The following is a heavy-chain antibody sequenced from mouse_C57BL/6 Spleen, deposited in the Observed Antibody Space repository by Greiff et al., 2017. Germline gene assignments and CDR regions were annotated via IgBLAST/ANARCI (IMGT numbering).Heavy chain of an antibody. CDR1: GYSITSGYY. Sequence: EVQLQESGPGLVKPSQSLSLTCSVTGYSITSGYYWNWIRQFPGNKLEWMGYISYDGSNNYNPSLKNRISITRDTSKNQFFLKLNSVTTEDTATYYCARGGLRKGDYAMDYWGQGTSVTVSS. V-gene: IGHV3-6*01. D-gene: IGHD3-1*01. CDR3: ARGGLRKGDYAMDY. CDR2: ISYDGSN. J-gene: IGHJ4*01.